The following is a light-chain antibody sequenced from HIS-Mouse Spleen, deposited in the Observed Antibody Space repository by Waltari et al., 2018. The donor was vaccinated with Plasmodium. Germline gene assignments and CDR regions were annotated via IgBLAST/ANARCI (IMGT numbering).Light chain of an antibody. CDR1: QSVLYSSNNKNY. CDR2: WAS. CDR3: QQYYSTPYT. V-gene: IGKV4-1*01. J-gene: IGKJ2*01. Sequence: DIVMTQSPDSLAVSLCERATINCKSSQSVLYSSNNKNYLAWYQQKPGQPPKLLIYWASTRASAVPDRFSGSGSGTDFTLTISSLQAEDVAVYYCQQYYSTPYTFGQGTKLEIK.